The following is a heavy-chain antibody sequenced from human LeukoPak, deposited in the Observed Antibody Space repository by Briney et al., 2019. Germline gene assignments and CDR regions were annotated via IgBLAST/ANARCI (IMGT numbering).Heavy chain of an antibody. CDR2: ISYDRSNK. CDR1: GFTFSNYA. CDR3: ARDILGYYDSSGYPDI. V-gene: IGHV3-30*04. J-gene: IGHJ3*02. D-gene: IGHD3-22*01. Sequence: GGSLRLSCAASGFTFSNYALHWVRQAPGKGLEWVAVISYDRSNKYYADSVKGRFTISRDNSKNTLYLQMNSLRAEDTAVYYCARDILGYYDSSGYPDIWGQGTMVTVSS.